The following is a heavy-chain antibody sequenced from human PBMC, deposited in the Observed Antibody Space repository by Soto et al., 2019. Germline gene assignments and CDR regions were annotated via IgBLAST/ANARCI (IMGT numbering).Heavy chain of an antibody. CDR2: IIPIFGTA. CDR1: GGTFSSYA. Sequence: SVKVSCKASGGTFSSYAISWVRQAPGQGLERMGGIIPIFGTANYAQKFQGRVTITADESTSTAYMELSSLRSEDTAVYYCARAPYYYDSSGYYYPNWFDPWGQGTLVTVSS. J-gene: IGHJ5*02. V-gene: IGHV1-69*13. CDR3: ARAPYYYDSSGYYYPNWFDP. D-gene: IGHD3-22*01.